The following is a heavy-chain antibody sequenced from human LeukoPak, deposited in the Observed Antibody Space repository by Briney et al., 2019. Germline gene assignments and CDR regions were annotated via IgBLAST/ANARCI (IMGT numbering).Heavy chain of an antibody. CDR1: GGSISRYY. D-gene: IGHD6-13*01. CDR3: ARRAAAGGYYYGMDV. V-gene: IGHV4-59*08. Sequence: SETLSLTCNVSGGSISRYYWSWIRQPPGRGLDWIGYISYSGSTNYNPSLKSRVTISVDTSKNQFSLKLSSVTAADTAVYYCARRAAAGGYYYGMDVWGQGTLVTVSS. J-gene: IGHJ6*02. CDR2: ISYSGST.